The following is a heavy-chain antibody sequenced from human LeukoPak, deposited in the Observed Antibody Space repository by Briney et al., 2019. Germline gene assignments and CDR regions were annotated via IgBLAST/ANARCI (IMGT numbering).Heavy chain of an antibody. D-gene: IGHD3-22*01. Sequence: SETLSLTCTVSGGSISSYYWSWLRQPAGKGLEWIGRIYTSGSTNYNPSLKSRVTMSVDTSKNQFSLKLSSVTAADTAVYYCARGLYDSSGYFFDYWGQGTLVTVSS. CDR3: ARGLYDSSGYFFDY. CDR1: GGSISSYY. CDR2: IYTSGST. V-gene: IGHV4-4*07. J-gene: IGHJ4*02.